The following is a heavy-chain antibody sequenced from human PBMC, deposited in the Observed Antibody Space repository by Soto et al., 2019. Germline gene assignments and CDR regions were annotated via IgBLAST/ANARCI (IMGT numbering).Heavy chain of an antibody. CDR1: EFSLSTSGVG. D-gene: IGHD4-17*01. V-gene: IGHV2-5*02. CDR3: AHLPYGDYVRY. J-gene: IGHJ4*02. CDR2: IYWDDEK. Sequence: QITLKESGPTLVKPTQTLTLTCTFSEFSLSTSGVGVGWIRQAPGKALEWLALIYWDDEKRYSPSLKSRLTXTXXTSKNQVVLTMTNMDPVDTATYYCAHLPYGDYVRYWGQGTLVTVSS.